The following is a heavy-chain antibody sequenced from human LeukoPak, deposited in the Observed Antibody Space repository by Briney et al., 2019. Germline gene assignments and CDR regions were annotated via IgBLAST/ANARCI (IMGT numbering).Heavy chain of an antibody. J-gene: IGHJ4*02. D-gene: IGHD6-19*01. CDR1: GGSISSSIYY. CDR3: AREYSSGWYSFGY. CDR2: IYYSGST. V-gene: IGHV4-39*07. Sequence: SETLSLTCTVSGGSISSSIYYWGWIRQPPGKGLEWIGTIYYSGSTYYNPSLKSRVTISVDTSKNQFSLKLSSVTAADTAVYYCAREYSSGWYSFGYWGQGTLVTVSS.